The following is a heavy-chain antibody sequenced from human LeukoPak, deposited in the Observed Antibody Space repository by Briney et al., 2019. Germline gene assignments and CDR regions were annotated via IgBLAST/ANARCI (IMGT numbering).Heavy chain of an antibody. CDR1: GFTFSSYS. D-gene: IGHD2-2*03. Sequence: PGGSLRLSCAASGFTFSSYSMNWVRQAPGKGLEWVSSISSSSSYIYYADSVKGRFTISRDNAKNSLYLQMNSLRAEDTAVYYCARAVGAGYCSSTSCYISWFDPWGQGTLVTVSS. V-gene: IGHV3-21*01. CDR2: ISSSSSYI. J-gene: IGHJ5*02. CDR3: ARAVGAGYCSSTSCYISWFDP.